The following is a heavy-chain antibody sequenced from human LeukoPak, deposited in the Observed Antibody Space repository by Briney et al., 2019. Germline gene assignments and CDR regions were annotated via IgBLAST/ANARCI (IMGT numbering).Heavy chain of an antibody. CDR1: GFTFSSYE. CDR3: ARGAREGFDP. J-gene: IGHJ5*02. CDR2: ISSSGSTI. D-gene: IGHD3-10*01. Sequence: GGSLRLSCAASGFTFSSYEMNWVRQAPGKGLEWVSYISSSGSTIYYADSVKGRFTISRDNAKNSLYLQMNSLRAEDTAVYYCARGAREGFDPWGQGTLVTVSS. V-gene: IGHV3-48*03.